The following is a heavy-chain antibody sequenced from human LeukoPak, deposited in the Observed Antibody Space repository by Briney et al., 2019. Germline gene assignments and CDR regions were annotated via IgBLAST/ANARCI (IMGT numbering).Heavy chain of an antibody. V-gene: IGHV3-7*03. CDR2: IDQDGSEK. CDR1: GFTLSSYW. Sequence: GGSLRLSCAASGFTLSSYWMSWVRQVPGKGLEWVANIDQDGSEKYYVDSAKGRFTISRDNSKNTLYLQMNSLRAEDTAVYYCAKDLHCSSTSCLYYFDYWGQGTLVTVSS. J-gene: IGHJ4*02. CDR3: AKDLHCSSTSCLYYFDY. D-gene: IGHD2-2*01.